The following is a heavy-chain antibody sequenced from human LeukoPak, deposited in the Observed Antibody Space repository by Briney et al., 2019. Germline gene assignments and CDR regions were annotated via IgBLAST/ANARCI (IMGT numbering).Heavy chain of an antibody. V-gene: IGHV3-74*01. J-gene: IGHJ4*02. CDR2: IDPDERGI. D-gene: IGHD6-19*01. CDR3: TRGSSGWEGIDN. Sequence: GGSLRLSCAAFGFTFRTYWMHWVRRAPGKGLVWISRIDPDERGIFYADSVKGRFTISRDNAEDTVYLQMNSVRADDTAVYYCTRGSSGWEGIDNWGQGILVTVSS. CDR1: GFTFRTYW.